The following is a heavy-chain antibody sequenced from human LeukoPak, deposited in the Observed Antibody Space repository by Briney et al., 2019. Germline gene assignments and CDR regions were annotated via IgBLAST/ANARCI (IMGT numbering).Heavy chain of an antibody. CDR1: GGSFSGYY. D-gene: IGHD3-9*01. J-gene: IGHJ4*02. CDR2: INHSGST. CDR3: ARGRGVLRYFDWSLDY. Sequence: KLSETLSLTCAVYGGSFSGYYWSWIRQPPGKGLEWIGEINHSGSTNYNPSLKSRVTISVDTSKNQFSLKLSSVTAADTAVYYCARGRGVLRYFDWSLDYWGQGTLVTVS. V-gene: IGHV4-34*01.